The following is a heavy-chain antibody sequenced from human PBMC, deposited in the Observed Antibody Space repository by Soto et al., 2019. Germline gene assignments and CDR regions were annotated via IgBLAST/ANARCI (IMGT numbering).Heavy chain of an antibody. D-gene: IGHD3-22*01. CDR2: ISSSGSTI. CDR1: GFTFSSYE. J-gene: IGHJ3*02. CDR3: ARDRSRRGWREVYYDSGDAFDI. V-gene: IGHV3-48*03. Sequence: PGGSLRLSCAASGFTFSSYEMNWVRQAPGKGLEWVSYISSSGSTIYYADSVKGRLTISRDNAKNSLYLQMNSLRAEDTAVYYCARDRSRRGWREVYYDSGDAFDIWGQGTMVTVSS.